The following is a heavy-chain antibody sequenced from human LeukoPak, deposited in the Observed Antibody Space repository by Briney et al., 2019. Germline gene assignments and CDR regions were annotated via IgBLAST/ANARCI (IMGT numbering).Heavy chain of an antibody. D-gene: IGHD1-26*01. J-gene: IGHJ4*02. V-gene: IGHV3-11*01. CDR2: IDRSGEII. CDR1: GGSFGDYS. CDR3: VRLGGGSSFDN. Sequence: GRSLRLSCTASGGSFGDYSMGWVLQAPGKGLECISYIDRSGEIIYYARSMKGRFTISTDTARTSLYLQMNSLRVEDTAVYYRVRLGGGSSFDNWGQGTLVTVSS.